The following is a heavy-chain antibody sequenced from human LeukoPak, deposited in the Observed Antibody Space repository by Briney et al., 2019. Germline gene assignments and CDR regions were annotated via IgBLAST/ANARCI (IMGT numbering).Heavy chain of an antibody. V-gene: IGHV3-23*01. CDR2: ISGSGGST. J-gene: IGHJ3*02. CDR3: ARVGDLDAFDI. D-gene: IGHD3-16*01. Sequence: GGSLTLSCAASGFTFSSYAMSWVRQAPGKGLEWVSAISGSGGSTYYADSVKGRFTISRDNSKNTLYLQMGSLRAEDMAVYYCARVGDLDAFDIWGQGTMVTVSS. CDR1: GFTFSSYA.